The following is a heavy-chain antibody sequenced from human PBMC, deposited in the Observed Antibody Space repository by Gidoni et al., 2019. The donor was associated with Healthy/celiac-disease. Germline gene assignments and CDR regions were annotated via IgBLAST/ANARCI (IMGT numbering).Heavy chain of an antibody. Sequence: EVQLLESGGGLVQPGGSLRLSCAASGFPFSSYAMSWVRQAPGKGLEWVSAISGSGGSTYYADPVKGRFTISRDNSKNTLYLQMNSLRAEDTAVYYCAKTSQVVVITTFDYWGQGTLVTVSS. CDR2: ISGSGGST. J-gene: IGHJ4*02. D-gene: IGHD3-22*01. CDR1: GFPFSSYA. CDR3: AKTSQVVVITTFDY. V-gene: IGHV3-23*01.